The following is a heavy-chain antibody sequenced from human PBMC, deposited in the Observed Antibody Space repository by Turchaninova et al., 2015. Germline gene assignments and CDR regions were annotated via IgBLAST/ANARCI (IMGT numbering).Heavy chain of an antibody. J-gene: IGHJ4*02. Sequence: TVSGSGASTYYADSVKGRFTISRDKSKKTLYLQMNSLGAEDTAVYFCARIVEVTTSHYHFDYWGQGTLVTVSS. V-gene: IGHV3-23*01. CDR2: VSGSGAST. CDR3: ARIVEVTTSHYHFDY. D-gene: IGHD2-21*02.